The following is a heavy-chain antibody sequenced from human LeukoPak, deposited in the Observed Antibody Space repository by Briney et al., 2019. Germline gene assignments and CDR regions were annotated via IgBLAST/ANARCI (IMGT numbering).Heavy chain of an antibody. CDR2: IRSEGSDT. D-gene: IGHD1-1*01. CDR1: TLTFSRMG. J-gene: IGHJ4*02. Sequence: GGALRLSCAASTLTFSRMGMHGVRQAPGKGREWVTFIRSEGSDTYYTDSVKGRFTIPRDNSMNTLYLQMNSLRPEDTAVYYCEKDKGERYFDYWGQGTLVTVSS. CDR3: EKDKGERYFDY. V-gene: IGHV3-30*02.